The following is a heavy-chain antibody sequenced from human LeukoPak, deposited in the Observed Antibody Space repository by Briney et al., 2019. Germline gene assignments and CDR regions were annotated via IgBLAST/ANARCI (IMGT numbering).Heavy chain of an antibody. J-gene: IGHJ4*02. CDR2: ISSRGSPI. Sequence: TGGSLRLSCAASGFTFSSYEMNWVRQAPGKGLEWISYISSRGSPIYYADSVEGRFTISRDNAKSSLYLQMNSPRVEDTAVYYCARGGTVTIPDYWGQGTLVTVSA. CDR3: ARGGTVTIPDY. V-gene: IGHV3-48*03. CDR1: GFTFSSYE. D-gene: IGHD4-17*01.